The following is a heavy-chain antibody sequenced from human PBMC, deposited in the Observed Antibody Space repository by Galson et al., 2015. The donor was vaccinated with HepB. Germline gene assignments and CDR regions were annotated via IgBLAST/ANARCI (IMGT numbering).Heavy chain of an antibody. CDR1: GGTFSSYA. D-gene: IGHD2-2*01. J-gene: IGHJ4*02. CDR2: IIPILGIA. Sequence: SVKVSCKASGGTFSSYAISWVRQAPGQGLEWMGRIIPILGIANYAQKFQGRVTITADKSTSTAYMELSSLRSEDTAVYYCARDAIVVVPAALDYWGQGTLVTVSS. CDR3: ARDAIVVVPAALDY. V-gene: IGHV1-69*04.